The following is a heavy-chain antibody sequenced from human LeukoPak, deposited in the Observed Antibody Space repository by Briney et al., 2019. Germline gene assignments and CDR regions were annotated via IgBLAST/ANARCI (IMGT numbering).Heavy chain of an antibody. V-gene: IGHV3-23*01. CDR1: GFIFSSYA. CDR3: AKHRSCTNDVCHVDFDY. D-gene: IGHD2-8*01. J-gene: IGHJ4*02. CDR2: ISGSGGST. Sequence: GGSRRLSCAASGFIFSSYAMSWVRQAPGKGLEWVSTISGSGGSTYYADSVKGRFTISRDNSKNTVYLQMNSLRAEDTAVYYCAKHRSCTNDVCHVDFDYWGQGTLVTVSS.